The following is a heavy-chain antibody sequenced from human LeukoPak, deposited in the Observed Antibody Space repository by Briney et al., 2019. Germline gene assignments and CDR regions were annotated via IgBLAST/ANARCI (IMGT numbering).Heavy chain of an antibody. CDR3: AKDISYYDFWSGYYMGGYFDY. CDR2: IKQDGSEK. CDR1: GFTFSSYW. Sequence: PGGSLRLSCAASGFTFSSYWMTWVRQAPGKGLEWVANIKQDGSEKYYVDSVKGRFTISRDNSKNTLYLQMNSLRAEDTAVYYCAKDISYYDFWSGYYMGGYFDYWGQGTLVTVSS. V-gene: IGHV3-7*03. J-gene: IGHJ4*02. D-gene: IGHD3-3*01.